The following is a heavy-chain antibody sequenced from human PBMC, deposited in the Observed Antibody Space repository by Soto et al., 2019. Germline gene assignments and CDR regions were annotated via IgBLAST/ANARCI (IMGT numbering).Heavy chain of an antibody. CDR1: GGSISSYY. CDR2: IYYSGST. Sequence: PSETLSLTCTVSGGSISSYYWSWIRQPPGKGLEWIGYIYYSGSTNYNPSLKSRVTISVDTSKNQFSLKLSSVTAADTAVYYCARYYYGSGSYYNADLTGFDPWGQGTLVTVS. J-gene: IGHJ5*02. V-gene: IGHV4-59*01. D-gene: IGHD3-10*01. CDR3: ARYYYGSGSYYNADLTGFDP.